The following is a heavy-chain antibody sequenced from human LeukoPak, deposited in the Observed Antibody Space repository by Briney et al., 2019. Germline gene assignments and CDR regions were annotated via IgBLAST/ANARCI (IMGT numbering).Heavy chain of an antibody. CDR3: AKAGALVRSYMDV. CDR2: ISGSGGST. CDR1: GITFSSYA. V-gene: IGHV3-23*01. J-gene: IGHJ6*03. D-gene: IGHD1-26*01. Sequence: GGSLRLSCAASGITFSSYAMSWVRQAPGKGLEWVSVISGSGGSTYYADSVRGRFTLSRDNPKRMLYLQMNSLRAEDTAVYYCAKAGALVRSYMDVWGKGTTVTVSS.